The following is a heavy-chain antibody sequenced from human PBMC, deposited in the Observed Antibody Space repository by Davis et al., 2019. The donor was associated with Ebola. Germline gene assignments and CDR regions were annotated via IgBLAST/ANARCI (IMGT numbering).Heavy chain of an antibody. V-gene: IGHV1-18*04. Sequence: ASVKVSCKASGYTFTSYGITWVRQAPGQGLEWMGWINPHNGNTNYAQNVQGRVTMTTDTSTSTAYMELRSLRSDDTAVYYCARAHYRYNWNYDVSPWNYWGQGTLVTVSS. CDR3: ARAHYRYNWNYDVSPWNY. D-gene: IGHD1-7*01. CDR2: INPHNGNT. J-gene: IGHJ4*02. CDR1: GYTFTSYG.